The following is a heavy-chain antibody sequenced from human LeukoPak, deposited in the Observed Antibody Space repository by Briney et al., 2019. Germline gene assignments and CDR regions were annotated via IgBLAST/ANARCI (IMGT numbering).Heavy chain of an antibody. Sequence: GASVKVSCKASGGTFSSYAISWVRQAPGQGLEWMGRIIPILGIANYAQKFQGRVTITADKSTSTAYMELSSLRSEDTAVYYCARDLRGGDCYDLVCYFDYWGQGTLVTVSS. CDR3: ARDLRGGDCYDLVCYFDY. J-gene: IGHJ4*02. D-gene: IGHD2-21*02. CDR1: GGTFSSYA. CDR2: IIPILGIA. V-gene: IGHV1-69*04.